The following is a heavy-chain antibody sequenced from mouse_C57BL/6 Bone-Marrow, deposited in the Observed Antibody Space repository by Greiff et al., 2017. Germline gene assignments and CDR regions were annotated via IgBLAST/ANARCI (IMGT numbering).Heavy chain of an antibody. Sequence: EVHLVESGGGLVKPGGSLKLSCAASGFTFSSYAMSWVRQTPEKRLEWVATISDGGSYTYYPDNVKGRFTISRDTAKNNLYLQMSHLKSEDTTMYYCARASWDWYFDVWGKGTTVTVSS. V-gene: IGHV5-4*01. CDR2: ISDGGSYT. CDR3: ARASWDWYFDV. D-gene: IGHD4-1*01. CDR1: GFTFSSYA. J-gene: IGHJ1*03.